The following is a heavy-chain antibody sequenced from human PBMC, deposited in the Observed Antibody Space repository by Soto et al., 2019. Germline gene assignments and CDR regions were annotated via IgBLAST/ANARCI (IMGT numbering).Heavy chain of an antibody. CDR3: GRGAASVIDGWFDP. V-gene: IGHV1-18*01. J-gene: IGHJ5*02. CDR1: GYTFTSYG. D-gene: IGHD6-13*01. Sequence: QVQLVQSGAEVKKPGASVKVSCKASGYTFTSYGISWVRQAPGQGLEWMGWISAYNGNTNYAQKLQGRVTMTTDTSTSRAYMELRRLRADEAAMYYWGRGAASVIDGWFDPWGQGTLVTVSS. CDR2: ISAYNGNT.